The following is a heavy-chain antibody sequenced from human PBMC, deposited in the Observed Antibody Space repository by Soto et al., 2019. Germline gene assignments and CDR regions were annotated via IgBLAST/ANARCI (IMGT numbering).Heavy chain of an antibody. Sequence: ASVKVTCEASGGTYSIYAISWVRQAAGQGLEWMGGIIPIFGTANYAQKFQGRVTITADESTSTAYMELSSLRSEDTAVYYCARDPSIVVVTAKTYYYYGMDVWGQGTTVTVSS. V-gene: IGHV1-69*13. D-gene: IGHD2-21*02. CDR1: GGTYSIYA. CDR2: IIPIFGTA. J-gene: IGHJ6*02. CDR3: ARDPSIVVVTAKTYYYYGMDV.